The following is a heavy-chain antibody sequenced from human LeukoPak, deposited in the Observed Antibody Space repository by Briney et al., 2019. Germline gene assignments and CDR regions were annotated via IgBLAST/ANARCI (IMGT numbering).Heavy chain of an antibody. CDR3: AKESGKFDS. CDR2: ISADGGSA. D-gene: IGHD2-21*01. Sequence: GGSLRLSCVASGLNFGESAMHWVRHAPGKGLEWVSLISADGGSAFSADSVKGRFSISRDNSKNSLYLQMASLRSEDTAMYFCAKESGKFDSWGQGTLVVVSS. CDR1: GLNFGESA. J-gene: IGHJ4*02. V-gene: IGHV3-43*02.